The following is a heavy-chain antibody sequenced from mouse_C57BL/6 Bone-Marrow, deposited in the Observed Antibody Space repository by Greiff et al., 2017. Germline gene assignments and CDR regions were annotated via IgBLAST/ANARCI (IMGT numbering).Heavy chain of an antibody. CDR1: GYTFTSYW. Sequence: QVQLQQPGAELVKPGASVKMSCKASGYTFTSYWLTWVKQRPGQGLEWIGDIYPGSGSTNYNEKFKSKATLTVDTSSSTAYMQLSSLTSEDSAVYYCASDYDWYFDVWGTGTTVTVSS. D-gene: IGHD2-4*01. CDR3: ASDYDWYFDV. J-gene: IGHJ1*03. V-gene: IGHV1-55*01. CDR2: IYPGSGST.